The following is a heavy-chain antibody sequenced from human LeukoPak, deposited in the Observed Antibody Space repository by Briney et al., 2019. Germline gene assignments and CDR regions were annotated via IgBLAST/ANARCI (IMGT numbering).Heavy chain of an antibody. D-gene: IGHD3-16*01. CDR1: GFTFDDYA. J-gene: IGHJ6*02. V-gene: IGHV3-9*01. CDR2: ISWNSGSI. Sequence: PGRSLRLSCAASGFTFDDYAMHWVRQAPGKGLEWVSGISWNSGSIGYADSVKGRFTISRDNAKNSLYLQMNSLRAEDTALYYCAKDRGPLGGYGMDVWGQGTTVTVSS. CDR3: AKDRGPLGGYGMDV.